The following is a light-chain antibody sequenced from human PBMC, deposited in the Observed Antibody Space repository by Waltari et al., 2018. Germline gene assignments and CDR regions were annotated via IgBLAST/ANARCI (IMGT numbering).Light chain of an antibody. CDR3: GTWDSSLSGAV. CDR1: SSNIGTNY. CDR2: ENS. J-gene: IGLJ7*01. Sequence: HSVFTQPPSVSAPPGQRVPISCSGGSSNIGTNYVSWYQQFPGTAPKFLIYENSERPSGIPGRFSGSKSGTSATLDITGLQAEDEADYYCGTWDSSLSGAVFGGGTHLTVL. V-gene: IGLV1-51*02.